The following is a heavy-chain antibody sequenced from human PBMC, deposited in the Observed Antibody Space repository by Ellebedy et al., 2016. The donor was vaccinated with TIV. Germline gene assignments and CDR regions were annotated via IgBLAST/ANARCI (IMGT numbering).Heavy chain of an antibody. CDR1: GFTFSNYW. CDR2: INSDGINT. D-gene: IGHD3-3*01. V-gene: IGHV3-74*01. Sequence: GESLKISCAASGFTFSNYWMHWVRQPPGKGLLWVSRINSDGINTSYADAVKGRFTISRDNAKNTLYLQMNSLRVDDTAVYYCAREWSGYYWAYYGMDVWGQGTTVTVSS. CDR3: AREWSGYYWAYYGMDV. J-gene: IGHJ6*02.